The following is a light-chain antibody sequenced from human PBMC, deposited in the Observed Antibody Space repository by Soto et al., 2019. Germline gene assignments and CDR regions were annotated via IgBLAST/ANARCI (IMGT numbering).Light chain of an antibody. Sequence: EIGLTQSPGTLSLSAGESATISCGASQSVSSYLAWYQHKPGQAPRLLISGATSRATGIPDRFSGSGSGTDFNLTISRLDTEDFALYYCQQYGGSPITFGQGTRLEIK. CDR3: QQYGGSPIT. CDR2: GAT. V-gene: IGKV3-20*01. J-gene: IGKJ5*01. CDR1: QSVSSY.